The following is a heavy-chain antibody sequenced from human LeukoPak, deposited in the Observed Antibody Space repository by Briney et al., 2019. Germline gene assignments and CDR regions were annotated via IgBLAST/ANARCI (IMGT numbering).Heavy chain of an antibody. V-gene: IGHV1-2*02. CDR2: INPNSGGT. J-gene: IGHJ4*02. CDR1: GYTSTGYY. D-gene: IGHD6-19*01. Sequence: ASVKVSCKASGYTSTGYYMHWVRQAPGQGLEWMGWINPNSGGTNYAQKFQGRVTMTRDTSISTAYMELSRLRSDDTAVYYCARDLDSSGWHIPDWGQGTLVTASS. CDR3: ARDLDSSGWHIPD.